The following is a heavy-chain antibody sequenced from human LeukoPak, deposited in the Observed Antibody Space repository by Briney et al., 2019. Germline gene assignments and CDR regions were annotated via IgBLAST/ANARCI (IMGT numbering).Heavy chain of an antibody. CDR3: ARRHYYDSSGHYYFDY. CDR2: IYPGDSDT. V-gene: IGHV5-51*01. CDR1: GYSFTSYW. D-gene: IGHD3-22*01. Sequence: GESLKISCKGSGYSFTSYWIGWVRQMPGKGLEWMWIIYPGDSDTRYSPSFQGQVTISADKSISTAYLQWSSLKASDTAMYYCARRHYYDSSGHYYFDYWGQGTLVTVSS. J-gene: IGHJ4*02.